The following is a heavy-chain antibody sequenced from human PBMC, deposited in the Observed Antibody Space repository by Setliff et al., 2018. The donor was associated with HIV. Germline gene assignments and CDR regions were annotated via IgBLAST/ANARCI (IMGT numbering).Heavy chain of an antibody. J-gene: IGHJ4*02. Sequence: ASVKVSCKASGYTFTSYDINWVQQAPGQGLEWMGWISAYNGDTNYAQKFQGRVTMTTDSSTNTAYMEVRSLRSDDTAVYYCARTDYGGNSGGNYFDYWGQGSLVTVSS. V-gene: IGHV1-18*01. CDR3: ARTDYGGNSGGNYFDY. CDR2: ISAYNGDT. CDR1: GYTFTSYD. D-gene: IGHD4-17*01.